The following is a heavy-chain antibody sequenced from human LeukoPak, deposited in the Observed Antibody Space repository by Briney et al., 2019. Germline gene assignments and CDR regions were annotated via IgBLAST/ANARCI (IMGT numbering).Heavy chain of an antibody. J-gene: IGHJ5*02. CDR1: GYSISSGYY. CDR2: IYHSGST. CDR3: AREIDYVWGSYRYRSWFDP. V-gene: IGHV4-38-2*02. D-gene: IGHD3-16*02. Sequence: SETLSLTCTVSGYSISSGYYWGWIRQPPGKGLEWIGSIYHSGSTYYNPSLKSRVTISVDTSKNQFSLKLSSVTAADTAVYYCAREIDYVWGSYRYRSWFDPWGQGTLVTVSS.